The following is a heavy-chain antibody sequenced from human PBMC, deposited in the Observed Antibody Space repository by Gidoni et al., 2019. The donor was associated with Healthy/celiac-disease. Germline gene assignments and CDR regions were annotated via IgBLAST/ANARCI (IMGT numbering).Heavy chain of an antibody. CDR2: IKQDGSEK. J-gene: IGHJ4*02. V-gene: IGHV3-7*03. D-gene: IGHD2-8*01. Sequence: EVQLVESGGGLVQPGGSLRLSCAASGFTFSSYWMSWVRQAPGKGLEWVANIKQDGSEKYYVDSVKGRFTISRDNAKNSLYLQMNSLRAEDTAVYYCARGMVFPLLYYFDYWGQGTLVTVSS. CDR1: GFTFSSYW. CDR3: ARGMVFPLLYYFDY.